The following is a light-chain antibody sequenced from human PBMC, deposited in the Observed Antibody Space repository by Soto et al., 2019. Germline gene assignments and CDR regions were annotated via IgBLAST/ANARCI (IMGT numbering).Light chain of an antibody. CDR3: SSYTSTSTWM. J-gene: IGLJ3*02. CDR1: SSDVGGYNY. CDR2: EVS. Sequence: QSALTQPASVSGSPGQSITIFCTGTSSDVGGYNYVSWYQQHPGRAPKLIIYEVSNRPSGVSNRFSGSKSGSTASLTISGLQSEDEADYYCSSYTSTSTWMFGGGTKVTVL. V-gene: IGLV2-14*01.